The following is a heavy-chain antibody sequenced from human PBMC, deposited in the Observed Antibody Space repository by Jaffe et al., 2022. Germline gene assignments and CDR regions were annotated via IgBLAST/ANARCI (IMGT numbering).Heavy chain of an antibody. CDR1: GFSLSTSGMC. CDR3: ARIPSYYSSGCLDAFDI. CDR2: IDWDDDK. Sequence: QVTLRESGPALVKPTQTLTLTCTFSGFSLSTSGMCVSWIRQPPGKALEWLALIDWDDDKYYSTSLKTRLTISKDTSKNQVVLTMTNMDPVDTATYYCARIPSYYSSGCLDAFDIWGQGTMVTVSS. D-gene: IGHD6-19*01. V-gene: IGHV2-70*01. J-gene: IGHJ3*02.